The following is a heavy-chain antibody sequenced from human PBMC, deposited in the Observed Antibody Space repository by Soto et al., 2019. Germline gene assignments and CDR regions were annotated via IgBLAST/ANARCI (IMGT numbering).Heavy chain of an antibody. CDR1: GYTFTGYY. V-gene: IGHV1-2*04. CDR2: INPNSGGT. D-gene: IGHD6-6*01. Sequence: ASVKVSCKASGYTFTGYYMHWVRQAPGQGLEWMGWINPNSGGTNYAQKFQGWVTMTRDTSISTAYMELSRLRSDDTAVYYCARAVAARPDWFDPWGQETLVTVSS. J-gene: IGHJ5*02. CDR3: ARAVAARPDWFDP.